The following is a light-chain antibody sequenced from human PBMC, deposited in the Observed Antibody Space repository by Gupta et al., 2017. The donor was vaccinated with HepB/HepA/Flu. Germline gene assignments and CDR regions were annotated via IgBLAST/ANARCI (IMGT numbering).Light chain of an antibody. V-gene: IGKV1-39*01. Sequence: DIQMTQSPSSLSASIGDRVTITCRASQSISSYLNWYQQKPGKAPKVLIYTASSLQSGVSSRFSGSGSGTDFTLTISSVQREDFATYYCQQSYMTPQTFGQGTKVEIK. CDR2: TAS. J-gene: IGKJ2*01. CDR3: QQSYMTPQT. CDR1: QSISSY.